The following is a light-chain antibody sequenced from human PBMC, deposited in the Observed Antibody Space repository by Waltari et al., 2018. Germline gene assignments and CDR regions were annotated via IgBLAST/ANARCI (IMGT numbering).Light chain of an antibody. V-gene: IGLV8-61*01. CDR3: VLYMGGGIM. Sequence: QTVVPQEPSLSVSPGGTVTLTCGLSRGSVSTSNSPSWYQQTPGQAPRPLIYSTNPRYSGVPDRFSGSILGNKAALTITGAQADDECDYHCVLYMGGGIMFGGGTKLTVL. CDR1: RGSVSTSNS. J-gene: IGLJ3*02. CDR2: STN.